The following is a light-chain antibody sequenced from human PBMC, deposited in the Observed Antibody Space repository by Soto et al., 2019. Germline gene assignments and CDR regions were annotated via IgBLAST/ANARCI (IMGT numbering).Light chain of an antibody. CDR3: QQYQTYST. CDR2: DAS. V-gene: IGKV1-5*01. Sequence: DIQMTQSPSTLSASVGYRVTITCRASQSIRSLLAWYQQKPGKAPKVLIYDASSLGSGVPSRFSGSGSGTEFTLTISSLQPDDFATYFCQQYQTYSTFGQGTRLEIK. J-gene: IGKJ5*01. CDR1: QSIRSL.